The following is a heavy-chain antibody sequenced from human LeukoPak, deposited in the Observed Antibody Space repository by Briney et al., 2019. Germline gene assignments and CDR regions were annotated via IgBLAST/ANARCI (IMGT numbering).Heavy chain of an antibody. Sequence: SVKVSCKASGGTFSSYAISWVRQAPGQGLEWMGGIIPIFRTANYAQKFQGRVTITADESTSTAYMELSSLRSEDTAVYYCAVGHDYGDYVVGDSDYWGQGTLVTVSS. CDR1: GGTFSSYA. J-gene: IGHJ4*02. CDR2: IIPIFRTA. CDR3: AVGHDYGDYVVGDSDY. V-gene: IGHV1-69*13. D-gene: IGHD4-17*01.